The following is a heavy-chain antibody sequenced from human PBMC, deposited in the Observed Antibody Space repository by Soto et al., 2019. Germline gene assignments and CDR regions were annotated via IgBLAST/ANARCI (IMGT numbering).Heavy chain of an antibody. CDR1: GGTFSSYT. Sequence: GASVKVSCKASGGTFSSYTISCVRQAPGQGLEWMGWINPNSGGTNYAQKFQGWVTMTRDTSISTAYMELSRLRSDDTAVYYCWLSLHGMDVWGQGTTVTVSS. V-gene: IGHV1-2*04. CDR3: WLSLHGMDV. J-gene: IGHJ6*02. CDR2: INPNSGGT. D-gene: IGHD6-19*01.